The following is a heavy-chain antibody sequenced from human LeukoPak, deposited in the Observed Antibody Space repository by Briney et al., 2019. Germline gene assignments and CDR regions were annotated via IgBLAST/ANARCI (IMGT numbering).Heavy chain of an antibody. J-gene: IGHJ4*02. CDR1: RFSFSASL. D-gene: IGHD3-16*01. CDR3: VKDNGQGGFDY. V-gene: IGHV3-64D*09. CDR2: ISSNGGST. Sequence: GGSLRLSCSASRFSFSASLMFWVRQAPGKGLEYVSAISSNGGSTYHADTVHGRFTISRDNSKNSLYLNMSSLRTEDTAVYYCVKDNGQGGFDYWGQGTLVTVSS.